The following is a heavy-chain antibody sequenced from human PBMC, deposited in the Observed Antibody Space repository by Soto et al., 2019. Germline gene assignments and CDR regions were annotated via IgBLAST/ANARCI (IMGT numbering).Heavy chain of an antibody. CDR3: ARGAALNTYYNYYGMDV. CDR1: GGYISNDDYY. V-gene: IGHV4-30-4*01. D-gene: IGHD6-25*01. J-gene: IGHJ6*02. CDR2: IYYSGSA. Sequence: PSETLSLPCTVSGGYISNDDYYWSWIRKPPGKGLEWIGYIYYSGSAYYTPSLQSRVSISIDTSKNQFSLKLTSVTATDTAVYFCARGAALNTYYNYYGMDVWGQGTTVTVSS.